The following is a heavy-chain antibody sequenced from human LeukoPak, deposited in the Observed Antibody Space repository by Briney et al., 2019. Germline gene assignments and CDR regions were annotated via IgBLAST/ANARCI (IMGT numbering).Heavy chain of an antibody. CDR2: IIPIFGTA. D-gene: IGHD2-21*02. Sequence: SVKVPCKASGGTFSSYAISWVRQAPGQGLEWMGGIIPIFGTANYAQKFQGRVTITADESTSTAYMELSSLRSEDTAVYYCARVPLAYCGGDCWFDPWGQGTLVTVSS. CDR3: ARVPLAYCGGDCWFDP. CDR1: GGTFSSYA. V-gene: IGHV1-69*01. J-gene: IGHJ5*02.